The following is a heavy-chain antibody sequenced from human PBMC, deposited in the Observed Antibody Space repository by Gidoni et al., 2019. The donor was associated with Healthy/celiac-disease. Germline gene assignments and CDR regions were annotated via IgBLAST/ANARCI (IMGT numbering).Heavy chain of an antibody. CDR1: GVTFSSYS. CDR2: ISNSSSYI. CDR3: AREVAGADY. J-gene: IGHJ4*02. V-gene: IGHV3-21*01. D-gene: IGHD6-19*01. Sequence: EVQLVASGGGLVKPGGSLRLSCAASGVTFSSYSMNWARQAPGKGLEWVSSISNSSSYIYYADSVKGRFTISRDNAKNSRYLQMNSLRDEDTAVYYCAREVAGADYWGQGTLVTVSS.